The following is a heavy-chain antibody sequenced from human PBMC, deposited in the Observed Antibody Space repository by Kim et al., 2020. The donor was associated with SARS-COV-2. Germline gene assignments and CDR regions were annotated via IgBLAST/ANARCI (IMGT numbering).Heavy chain of an antibody. Sequence: ASVKVSCKASGYTFTGYYMHWVRQAPGQGLEWMGWINPNSGGTNYAQKFQGRVTMTRDTSISTAYMELSRLRSDDTAVYYCARAPYYDFWGPAFHYGMDVWGQGTTVTVSS. J-gene: IGHJ6*02. D-gene: IGHD3-3*01. CDR2: INPNSGGT. V-gene: IGHV1-2*02. CDR3: ARAPYYDFWGPAFHYGMDV. CDR1: GYTFTGYY.